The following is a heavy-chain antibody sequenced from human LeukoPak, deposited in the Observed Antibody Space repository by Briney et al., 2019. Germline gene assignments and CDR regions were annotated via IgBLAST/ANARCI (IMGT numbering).Heavy chain of an antibody. CDR3: ARAARSGSSVAFDI. CDR1: GGSISSGGYY. V-gene: IGHV4-31*03. Sequence: SETLSLTCTVSGGSISSGGYYWSWIRQHPGKGLEWIGYIYYSGSTYYNPSLKSRVTISVDTSKNQFSLKLSSVTAADTAVYYCARAARSGSSVAFDIWAKGQWSPSLQ. J-gene: IGHJ3*02. CDR2: IYYSGST. D-gene: IGHD6-6*01.